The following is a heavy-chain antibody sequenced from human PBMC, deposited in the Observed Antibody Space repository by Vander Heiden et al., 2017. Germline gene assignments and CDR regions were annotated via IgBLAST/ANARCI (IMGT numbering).Heavy chain of an antibody. CDR2: IYYSGRN. CDR1: GASTSSGSYY. CDR3: PRQGRSTFGGVINY. Sequence: QLQLQESGPGLLRPSETLSLTCTVSGASTSSGSYYWGWIRQPPGKGLEWIGNIYYSGRNYYNPARKSRVTISVDTSKSQLSLKLRSVTAAETAVYYSPRQGRSTFGGVINYWSQVTMVTVSS. V-gene: IGHV4-39*01. D-gene: IGHD3-16*02. J-gene: IGHJ4*02.